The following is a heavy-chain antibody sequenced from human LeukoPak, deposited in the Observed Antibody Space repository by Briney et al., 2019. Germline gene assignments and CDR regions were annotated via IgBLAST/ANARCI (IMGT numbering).Heavy chain of an antibody. D-gene: IGHD3-10*01. Sequence: SATLSLTCTVSGYSISSGYYWGWIRQPPGKGLEWIGSIYHSGSTYYNPSLKSRVTISVDTSKNQFSLKLSSVTAADTAVYYCARVGFGELWNFDYWGQGTLVTVSS. CDR1: GYSISSGYY. V-gene: IGHV4-38-2*02. CDR2: IYHSGST. CDR3: ARVGFGELWNFDY. J-gene: IGHJ4*02.